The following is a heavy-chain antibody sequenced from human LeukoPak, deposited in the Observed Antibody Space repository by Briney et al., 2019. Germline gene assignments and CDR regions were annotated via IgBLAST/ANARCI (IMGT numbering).Heavy chain of an antibody. V-gene: IGHV3-23*01. CDR2: ICGSGTNT. J-gene: IGHJ4*02. D-gene: IGHD3-16*01. CDR3: AKGRGVVTTPFDY. Sequence: GPSLRPSCAAAGFTFSNYSMSWVRHPPGRGLELVSVICGSGTNTNYADSVKGRVSLSKDSYKNTLYLQMYRMKAEETAVYYCAKGRGVVTTPFDYWGQGTLVTVSS. CDR1: GFTFSNYS.